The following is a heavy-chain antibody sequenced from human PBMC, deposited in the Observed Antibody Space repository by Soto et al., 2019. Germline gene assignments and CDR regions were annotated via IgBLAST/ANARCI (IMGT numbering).Heavy chain of an antibody. V-gene: IGHV3-23*01. J-gene: IGHJ6*02. D-gene: IGHD3-3*01. CDR2: VNGGGDIT. CDR1: EFTFSSYS. CDR3: AIGHFGVTMDV. Sequence: GGSLRLSCAASEFTFSSYSMIWVRQAPGKGLEWVSGVNGGGDITYYAESVKGRFTISRDNSKNTLYLQMNSLRAEDTAVFYCAIGHFGVTMDVWGQGTTVTVSS.